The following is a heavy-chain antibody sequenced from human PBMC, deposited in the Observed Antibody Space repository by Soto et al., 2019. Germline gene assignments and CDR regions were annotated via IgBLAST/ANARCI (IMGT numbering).Heavy chain of an antibody. V-gene: IGHV3-23*01. CDR3: AKDINPPESPLGYFDL. Sequence: EVQLLESGGGLVQPGGSLILSCAASGFTFSSYPMSWVRQAPGKGLERVSGISASGAGTHYADSVKGRFTISRDNSKNTLYLQMNGLRAEDTAVYYCAKDINPPESPLGYFDLWGRGTLVSVSS. CDR2: ISASGAGT. J-gene: IGHJ2*01. CDR1: GFTFSSYP. D-gene: IGHD3-10*01.